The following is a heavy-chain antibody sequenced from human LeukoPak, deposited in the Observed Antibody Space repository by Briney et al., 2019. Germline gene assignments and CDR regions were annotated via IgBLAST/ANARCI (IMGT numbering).Heavy chain of an antibody. Sequence: SETLSLTCTVSGGSISSGGYYWSWIRQPPGKGLEWIGYIYHSGSTYYNPSLKSRVTISVDRSKNQFSLKLSSVTAADTAVYYCARYYDSSGNWFDPWGQGTLVTVSS. CDR3: ARYYDSSGNWFDP. V-gene: IGHV4-30-2*01. CDR1: GGSISSGGYY. CDR2: IYHSGST. J-gene: IGHJ5*02. D-gene: IGHD3-22*01.